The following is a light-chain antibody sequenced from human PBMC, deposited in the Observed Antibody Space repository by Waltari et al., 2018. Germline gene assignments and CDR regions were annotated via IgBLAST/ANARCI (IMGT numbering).Light chain of an antibody. V-gene: IGLV2-14*03. CDR3: SSYTSSKTYV. CDR1: SIDVGRYKY. CDR2: DVS. J-gene: IGLJ1*01. Sequence: QSALTQPASVSGSPGQSITISCTGTSIDVGRYKYVSWYQQNPGKAPKLIIHDVSDRPLGVSNRFSGSKFGNTASLTISGLQAEDEADYYCSSYTSSKTYVFGTGTKVTVL.